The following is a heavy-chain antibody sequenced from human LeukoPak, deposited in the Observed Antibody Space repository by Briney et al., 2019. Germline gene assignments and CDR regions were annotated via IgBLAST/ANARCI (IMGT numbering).Heavy chain of an antibody. J-gene: IGHJ4*02. CDR2: ISGSGGST. CDR3: AKVVTMIVVVTSIFDY. D-gene: IGHD3-22*01. V-gene: IGHV3-23*01. Sequence: GGSLRLSCAASGFTFSSYAMSWVRQAPGKGLEWVSAISGSGGSTYYADSEKGRFTISRDNSKNTLYLQMNSLRAEDTAVYYCAKVVTMIVVVTSIFDYWGQGTLVTVSS. CDR1: GFTFSSYA.